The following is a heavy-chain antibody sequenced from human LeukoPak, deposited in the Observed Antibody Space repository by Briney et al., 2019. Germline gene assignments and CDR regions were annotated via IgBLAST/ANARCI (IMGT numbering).Heavy chain of an antibody. CDR3: ARVYSGIVGASDY. CDR1: GFTFSSYA. Sequence: PGGSLRLSCAASGFTFSSYAMSWVRQAPGKGLEWVSSISSSSSYIYYADSVKGRFTISRDNAKNSLCLQMNSLRAEDTAVYYCARVYSGIVGASDYWGQGTLVTVSS. V-gene: IGHV3-21*01. D-gene: IGHD1-26*01. CDR2: ISSSSSYI. J-gene: IGHJ4*02.